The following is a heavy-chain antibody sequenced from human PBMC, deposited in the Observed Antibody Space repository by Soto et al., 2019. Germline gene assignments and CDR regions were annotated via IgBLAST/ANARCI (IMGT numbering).Heavy chain of an antibody. CDR3: AKDAVGATPDY. CDR2: ISYDGSDK. V-gene: IGHV3-30*18. CDR1: GFTFSSYG. J-gene: IGHJ4*02. Sequence: QVQLVESGGGVVQPGRSLRLSCAASGFTFSSYGMHWVRQAPGKGLEWVAVISYDGSDKYYADSVKGRFTISRDNSKNTLYLQMNSLRAEDTAVFYCAKDAVGATPDYWGQGTLVTVSS. D-gene: IGHD1-26*01.